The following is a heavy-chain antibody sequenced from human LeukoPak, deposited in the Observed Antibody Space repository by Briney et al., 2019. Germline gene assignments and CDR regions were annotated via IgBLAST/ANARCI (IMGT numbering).Heavy chain of an antibody. CDR3: ARGTSGYYSAVDY. CDR2: IWYDGNNK. CDR1: AFTFSSYG. V-gene: IGHV3-33*01. Sequence: GGSLRLSCAASAFTFSSYGMHWVRQAPGKGLEWVAVIWYDGNNKYYADSVKGRFAISRDNSKNTLYLQMNSLRAEGTAVYYCARGTSGYYSAVDYWGQGTLVTVSS. J-gene: IGHJ4*02. D-gene: IGHD3-22*01.